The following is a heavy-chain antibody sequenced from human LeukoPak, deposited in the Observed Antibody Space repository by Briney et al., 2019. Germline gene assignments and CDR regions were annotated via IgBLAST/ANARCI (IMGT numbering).Heavy chain of an antibody. CDR3: ARGGHYYDSSGYPFNY. D-gene: IGHD3-22*01. CDR2: IYYSGST. CDR1: GGSISSSSYY. V-gene: IGHV4-39*07. Sequence: PSETLPLTCTVSGGSISSSSYYWGWIRQPPGKGLEWIGSIYYSGSTYYNPSLKSRVTISVDTSRNQFSLKLSSVTAADTAVYYCARGGHYYDSSGYPFNYWGQGTLVTVSS. J-gene: IGHJ4*02.